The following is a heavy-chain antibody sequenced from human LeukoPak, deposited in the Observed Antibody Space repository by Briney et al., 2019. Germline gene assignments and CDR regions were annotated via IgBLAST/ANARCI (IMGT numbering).Heavy chain of an antibody. V-gene: IGHV1-2*02. Sequence: ASVKVSCKASGYTFTDYYMHWVRQAPGQGLEWMGWINPNSGDTNYAQKFQGRVTMTRDTSISTAYMELSRLRSDDTAVYYCARGSTSCYGGACYNWFDPWGQGTLVTVSS. CDR3: ARGSTSCYGGACYNWFDP. D-gene: IGHD2-2*01. CDR2: INPNSGDT. CDR1: GYTFTDYY. J-gene: IGHJ5*02.